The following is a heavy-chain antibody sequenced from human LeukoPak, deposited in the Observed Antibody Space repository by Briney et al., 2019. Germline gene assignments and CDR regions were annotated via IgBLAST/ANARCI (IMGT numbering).Heavy chain of an antibody. D-gene: IGHD3-22*01. CDR1: GFTFSSYG. J-gene: IGHJ4*02. V-gene: IGHV3-30*02. CDR2: IWYGGSNK. Sequence: GGSLRLSCAASGFTFSSYGMHWVRQAPGKGPEWVAVIWYGGSNKYYADSVKGRFTISRDNSKNTLYLQMNSLRAEDTAVYYCAKDADLYDSSGYYSDWGQGTLVTVSS. CDR3: AKDADLYDSSGYYSD.